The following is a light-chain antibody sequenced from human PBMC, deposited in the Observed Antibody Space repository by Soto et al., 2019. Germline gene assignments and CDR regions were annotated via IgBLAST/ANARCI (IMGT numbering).Light chain of an antibody. J-gene: IGKJ2*01. CDR2: SAS. V-gene: IGKV1-39*01. CDR1: ETIIDY. Sequence: DIQMSQSPSSLSASVGDSVTITCRASETIIDYLNWYQQKPGEAPKLLIFSASSLHSGVPSRFRGSGSGTHFTLTISSLQPEDFATYFCQQSISAPRTFGQGTKLQAK. CDR3: QQSISAPRT.